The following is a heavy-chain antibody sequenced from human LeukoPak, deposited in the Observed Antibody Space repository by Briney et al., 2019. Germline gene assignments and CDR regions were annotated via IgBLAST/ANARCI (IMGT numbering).Heavy chain of an antibody. CDR2: IYYSGST. Sequence: SEALSLTCTVPGGSISRYYRSWIRQPLGKGLEWIWYIYYSGSTNYNPSLKSRVTISVDTSKNQFSLKLSSVTAADTAVYYCARDRPTSYYGMDVWGQGTTVTVSS. V-gene: IGHV4-59*01. D-gene: IGHD3-16*01. CDR3: ARDRPTSYYGMDV. J-gene: IGHJ6*02. CDR1: GGSISRYY.